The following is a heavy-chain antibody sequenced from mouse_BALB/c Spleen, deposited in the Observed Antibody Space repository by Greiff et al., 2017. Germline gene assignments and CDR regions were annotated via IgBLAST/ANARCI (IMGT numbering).Heavy chain of an antibody. CDR3: AKHYYDPCDAVEY. V-gene: IGHV2-9*02. CDR2: IWAGGST. Sequence: VMLVESGPGLVAPSQSLSITCTVSGFSLTSYGVHWVRQPPGKGLEWLGVIWAGGSTNYNSALMSRLSISKDNSKSQVFLKMNSLQTDDTAMYYCAKHYYDPCDAVEYWGQGSSGTVSA. CDR1: GFSLTSYG. D-gene: IGHD1-2*01. J-gene: IGHJ4*01.